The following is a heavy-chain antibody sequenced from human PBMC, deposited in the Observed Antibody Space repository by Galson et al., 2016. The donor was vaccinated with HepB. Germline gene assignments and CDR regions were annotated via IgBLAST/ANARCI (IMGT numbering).Heavy chain of an antibody. CDR1: GGSIRSGGYY. V-gene: IGHV4-31*03. CDR3: ARETVKYYFDY. CDR2: IYYSGST. Sequence: TLSLTCTVSGGSIRSGGYYWSWIRQHPGKGLEWIGYIYYSGSTDYNPSPKSRVTISVDTSKNQFSLKLNSVTAADTAVYYCARETVKYYFDYWGQGTLVTVSS. D-gene: IGHD4-17*01. J-gene: IGHJ4*02.